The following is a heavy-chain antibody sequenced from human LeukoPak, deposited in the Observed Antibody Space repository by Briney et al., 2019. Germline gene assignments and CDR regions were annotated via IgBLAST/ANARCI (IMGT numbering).Heavy chain of an antibody. V-gene: IGHV3-33*01. CDR1: GFTFSSYG. CDR3: AREGAPYSSLRRCWFDP. D-gene: IGHD6-13*01. J-gene: IGHJ5*02. CDR2: IWYDGSNK. Sequence: PGGSLRLSCAASGFTFSSYGMHWVRQAPGKGLEWVAVIWYDGSNKYYADSVKGRFTISRDNSKNTLYLQMNSLRAEDTAVYYCAREGAPYSSLRRCWFDPWGQGTLVTVSS.